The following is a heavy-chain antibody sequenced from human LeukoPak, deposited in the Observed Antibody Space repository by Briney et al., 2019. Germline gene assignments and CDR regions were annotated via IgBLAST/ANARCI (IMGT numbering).Heavy chain of an antibody. CDR3: ARSYGDYADY. CDR2: IKQDGSEK. V-gene: IGHV3-7*03. CDR1: EFTVSSYW. D-gene: IGHD4-17*01. Sequence: GGSLRLSCAASEFTVSSYWMSWVRQAPGKGLEWVANIKQDGSEKYYVDSVKGRFTISRDNAKNSLYLQMNSLRAEDTAVYYCARSYGDYADYWGQGTLVTVSS. J-gene: IGHJ4*02.